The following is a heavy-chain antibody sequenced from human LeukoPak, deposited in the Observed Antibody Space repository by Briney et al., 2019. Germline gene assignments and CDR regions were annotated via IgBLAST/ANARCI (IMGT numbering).Heavy chain of an antibody. CDR1: GYTFTSYY. Sequence: EASVKVSCKTSGYTFTSYYMHWVRQAPGQGLEWMGIINPSGGSTSYAQKFQGRVTMTRDTSTGTVYMELSSLRSEDTAVYYCATSRDGYNWRIGRAAFDIWGQGTMVTVSS. V-gene: IGHV1-46*01. CDR3: ATSRDGYNWRIGRAAFDI. J-gene: IGHJ3*02. D-gene: IGHD5-24*01. CDR2: INPSGGST.